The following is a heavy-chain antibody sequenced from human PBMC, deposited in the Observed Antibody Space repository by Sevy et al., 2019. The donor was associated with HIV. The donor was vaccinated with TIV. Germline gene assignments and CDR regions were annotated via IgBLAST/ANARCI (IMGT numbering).Heavy chain of an antibody. Sequence: GGSLRLSCVASGFNFRNFWMSWVRQAPGKGLECVADIKQDGSEAYYVDSVEGRFTISRDNAKNSLYLQMNSLRDEDTAMYFCVRDKEVGASILDAWGQGTPVTVSS. J-gene: IGHJ5*02. CDR3: VRDKEVGASILDA. V-gene: IGHV3-7*03. CDR2: IKQDGSEA. CDR1: GFNFRNFW. D-gene: IGHD1-26*01.